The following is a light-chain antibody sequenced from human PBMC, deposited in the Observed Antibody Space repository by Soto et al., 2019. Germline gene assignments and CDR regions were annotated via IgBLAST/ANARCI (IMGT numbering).Light chain of an antibody. V-gene: IGKV1-5*03. CDR3: QQYNSF. CDR1: QSINKW. CDR2: EVS. J-gene: IGKJ2*01. Sequence: DIQMTQSPSTLFVSVGDTVTITCRASQSINKWLAWYQQKPGKAPKLLIYEVSTLESGVPSRFSGSGSGTEFTLTVSSLQSDDIATYYCQQYNSFFGQGTKLEIK.